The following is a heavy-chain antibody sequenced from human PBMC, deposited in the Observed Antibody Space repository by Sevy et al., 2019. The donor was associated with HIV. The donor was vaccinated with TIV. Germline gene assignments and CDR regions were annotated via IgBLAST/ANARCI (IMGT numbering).Heavy chain of an antibody. D-gene: IGHD3-10*01. Sequence: SETLSLTCTVSGGSISSSSYYWGWIRQPPGKGMEWIGSIYYSGRTYYNPSLKSRVTISVDTSKNQFSLKLSSVTAADTAVYYCATVYYYGNYFDYWCQGTLVTVSS. V-gene: IGHV4-39*01. CDR1: GGSISSSSYY. J-gene: IGHJ4*02. CDR3: ATVYYYGNYFDY. CDR2: IYYSGRT.